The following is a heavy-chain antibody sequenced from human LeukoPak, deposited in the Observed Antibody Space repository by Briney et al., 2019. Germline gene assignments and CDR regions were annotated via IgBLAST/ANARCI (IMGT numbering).Heavy chain of an antibody. CDR2: AYHTGHT. CDR3: ARHPFSAPFDY. Sequence: SETLSLTCTVSGGSMINYYWSWIRLTPGKGLEWIAYAYHTGHTHYNPSLKSRATITLDTSKNQVSLKVNSVTAADTAVYYCARHPFSAPFDYWGQGTLVTVSS. CDR1: GGSMINYY. V-gene: IGHV4-59*08. D-gene: IGHD6-19*01. J-gene: IGHJ4*02.